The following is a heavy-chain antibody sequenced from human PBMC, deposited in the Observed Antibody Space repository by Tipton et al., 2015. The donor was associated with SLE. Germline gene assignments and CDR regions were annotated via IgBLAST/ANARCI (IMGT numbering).Heavy chain of an antibody. CDR2: IHHSGST. J-gene: IGHJ4*02. V-gene: IGHV4-31*03. Sequence: TLSLTCTVSGDSIRNGGYYWTWIRQHPGKGLEWIGHIHHSGSTNYSPSLKSRLTISVDTSKNLFSLKLSSVTAADTAVYYCARGGVGGYDYFDFWGQGTLVTVSS. CDR1: GDSIRNGGYY. D-gene: IGHD5-12*01. CDR3: ARGGVGGYDYFDF.